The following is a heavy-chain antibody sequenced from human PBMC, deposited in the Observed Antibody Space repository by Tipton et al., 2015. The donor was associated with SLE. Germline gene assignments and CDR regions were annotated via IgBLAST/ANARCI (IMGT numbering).Heavy chain of an antibody. CDR1: GFTVSSNY. Sequence: SLRLSCAASGFTVSSNYMNWVRQAPGKGLEWVSVIYAGGSTYYADSVKGRFTISRDSSKNTLYLQMNSLRVEDTAVYYCAREDNFKAFDIWGQGTMVTVSS. V-gene: IGHV3-53*05. CDR2: IYAGGST. D-gene: IGHD1-20*01. J-gene: IGHJ3*02. CDR3: AREDNFKAFDI.